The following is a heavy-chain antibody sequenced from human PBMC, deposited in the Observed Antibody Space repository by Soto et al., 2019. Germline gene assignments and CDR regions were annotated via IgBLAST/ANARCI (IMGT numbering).Heavy chain of an antibody. CDR3: AKDLLLHYDILTGPVDY. CDR2: MSYDGSNK. J-gene: IGHJ4*02. V-gene: IGHV3-30*18. D-gene: IGHD3-9*01. CDR1: GFTFSSYG. Sequence: PGGSLRLSCAASGFTFSSYGMHWVRQAPGKGLEWVAVMSYDGSNKYYADSVKGRFTISRDNSKNTLYLQMNSLRAEDTAVYYCAKDLLLHYDILTGPVDYWGQGTLVTVSS.